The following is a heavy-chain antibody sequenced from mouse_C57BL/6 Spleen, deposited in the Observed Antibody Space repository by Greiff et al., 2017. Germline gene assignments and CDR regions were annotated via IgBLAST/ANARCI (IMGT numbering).Heavy chain of an antibody. CDR3: TRDYGSSYGSYWYFDV. J-gene: IGHJ1*03. Sequence: VQLQQSGTVLARPGASVKMSCKTSGYTFTSYWMHWVKQRPGQGLEWIGAIYPGNSDTSYNQKFKGKAKLTAVTSASTAYMELSSLTNEDSAVYYGTRDYGSSYGSYWYFDVWGTGTTVTVSS. V-gene: IGHV1-5*01. D-gene: IGHD1-1*01. CDR2: IYPGNSDT. CDR1: GYTFTSYW.